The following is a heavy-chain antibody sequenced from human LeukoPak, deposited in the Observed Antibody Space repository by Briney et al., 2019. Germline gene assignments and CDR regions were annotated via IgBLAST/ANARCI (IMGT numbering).Heavy chain of an antibody. CDR2: IYYSGST. Sequence: SETLSLTCTVSGGSISSYYWSWIRQPPGKGLEWIGSIYYSGSTYYNPSLKSRVTISVDTSKNQFSLKLSSVTAADTAMYYCARDNEVAARSFDYWGQGTLVTVSS. CDR3: ARDNEVAARSFDY. D-gene: IGHD6-6*01. V-gene: IGHV4-59*12. J-gene: IGHJ4*02. CDR1: GGSISSYY.